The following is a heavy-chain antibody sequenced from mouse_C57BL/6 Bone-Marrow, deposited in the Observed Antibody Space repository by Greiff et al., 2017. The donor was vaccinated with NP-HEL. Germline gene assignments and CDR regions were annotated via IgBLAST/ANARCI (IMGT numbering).Heavy chain of an antibody. CDR2: INPSTGGT. CDR3: ARSHYGSSPYYAMDY. Sequence: EVKLVESGPELVKPGASVKISCKASGYSFTGYYMNWVKQSPEKSLEWIGEINPSTGGTTYNQKFKAKATLTVDKSSSTAYMQLKSLTSEDSAVYYCARSHYGSSPYYAMDYWGQGTSVTVSS. V-gene: IGHV1-42*01. J-gene: IGHJ4*01. CDR1: GYSFTGYY. D-gene: IGHD1-1*01.